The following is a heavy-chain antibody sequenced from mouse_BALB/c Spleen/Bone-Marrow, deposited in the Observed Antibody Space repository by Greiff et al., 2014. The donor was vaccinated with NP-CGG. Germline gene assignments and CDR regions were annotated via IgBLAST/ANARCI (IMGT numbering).Heavy chain of an antibody. Sequence: VQLKESGAELVKPGASVKLSCTASGFNIKDTYMHWGKQRPEQGLDLIGRIDPANGNTKYDPKFQGKATITADTSSNAAYLQLSSLTSEDTAVYYCAREDYGNSYAMDYWGQGTSVTVSS. CDR3: AREDYGNSYAMDY. D-gene: IGHD2-1*01. CDR2: IDPANGNT. J-gene: IGHJ4*01. CDR1: GFNIKDTY. V-gene: IGHV14-3*02.